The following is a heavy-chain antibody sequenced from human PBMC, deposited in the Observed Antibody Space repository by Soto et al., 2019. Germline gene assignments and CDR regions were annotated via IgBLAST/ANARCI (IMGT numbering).Heavy chain of an antibody. D-gene: IGHD5-12*01. V-gene: IGHV4-31*03. J-gene: IGHJ4*02. Sequence: QVQLQESGPGLVKPSQTLSLTCTVSGGSISSGGYYWSWIRQHPGKGLEWIGYIYYSGSTYYNPCLKSRVTISVDTSKNHFSLKLSSVTAADTAVYYCARDLRGGDITHFDYWGQGTLVTVSS. CDR1: GGSISSGGYY. CDR2: IYYSGST. CDR3: ARDLRGGDITHFDY.